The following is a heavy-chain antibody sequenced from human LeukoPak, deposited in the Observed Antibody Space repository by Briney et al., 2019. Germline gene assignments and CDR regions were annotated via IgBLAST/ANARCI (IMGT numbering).Heavy chain of an antibody. CDR3: ARRRGGSSLCDY. CDR1: GGSISRSIYY. D-gene: IGHD6-13*01. V-gene: IGHV4-39*01. J-gene: IGHJ4*02. CDR2: IQYSGNS. Sequence: SETLLLNCTVSGGSISRSIYYWGWVRQPPGKGLEWIGNIQYSGNSYYNPSLKSRVTISADTSKNQFSLRLSSVTAADTAVYYCARRRGGSSLCDYSGRASLLTFSS.